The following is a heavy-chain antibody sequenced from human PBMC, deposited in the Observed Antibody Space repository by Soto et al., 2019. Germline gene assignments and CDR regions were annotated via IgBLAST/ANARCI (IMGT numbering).Heavy chain of an antibody. J-gene: IGHJ4*02. CDR3: ARGGGRYCSGGSCYRRGFWFDY. CDR2: INHSGST. D-gene: IGHD2-15*01. V-gene: IGHV4-34*01. Sequence: SETLSLTCAVYGGSFSGYYWSWIRQPPGKGLEWIGEINHSGSTNYNPSLKSRVTISVDTSKNQFSLKLSSVTAADTAVYYCARGGGRYCSGGSCYRRGFWFDYWGQGTLVTVSS. CDR1: GGSFSGYY.